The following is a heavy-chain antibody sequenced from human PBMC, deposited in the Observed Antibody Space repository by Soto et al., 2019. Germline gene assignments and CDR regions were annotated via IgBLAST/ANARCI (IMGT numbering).Heavy chain of an antibody. CDR2: IYYSGST. D-gene: IGHD4-17*01. CDR1: GGSISTGGYY. V-gene: IGHV4-31*03. CDR3: ARGLSVTLFDN. Sequence: QVQLQESGPGLVKPSQTLSLTCTVSGGSISTGGYYWTWIRQHPGKGLEWIGYIYYSGSTYYNPSLRSRVTIAVDTAKNQFSLKLSSVTAADTAVYYCARGLSVTLFDNWGQGTLVTVSS. J-gene: IGHJ4*02.